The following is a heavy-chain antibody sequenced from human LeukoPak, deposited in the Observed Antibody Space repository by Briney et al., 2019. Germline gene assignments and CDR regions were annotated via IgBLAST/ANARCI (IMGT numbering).Heavy chain of an antibody. D-gene: IGHD3-3*01. V-gene: IGHV5-51*01. CDR2: IYPGDPDV. CDR1: GYNFPSHW. CDR3: AKAAEAFGVVTVGLYCFDS. J-gene: IGHJ4*02. Sequence: GESLKISCRTSGYNFPSHWIAWVRQIPGKGLERMGIIYPGDPDVRYNPSFQGQVTISVDKTVKTAYLQWSSLRASDTARYYCAKAAEAFGVVTVGLYCFDSWGQGTLVTVSS.